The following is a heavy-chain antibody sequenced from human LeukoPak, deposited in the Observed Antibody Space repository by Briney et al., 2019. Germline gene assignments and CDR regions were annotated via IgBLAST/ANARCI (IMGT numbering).Heavy chain of an antibody. D-gene: IGHD6-19*01. Sequence: ASVKVSCKASGYTFTSYYMHWERQAPGQGLEWMGKINPSGGSTTYAQKFQGRVTMTRDTSTSTVYMELSSLRSEDTAVYYCAKCRVSSSGSADYWGQGTLVTVSS. CDR1: GYTFTSYY. CDR2: INPSGGST. CDR3: AKCRVSSSGSADY. V-gene: IGHV1-46*01. J-gene: IGHJ4*02.